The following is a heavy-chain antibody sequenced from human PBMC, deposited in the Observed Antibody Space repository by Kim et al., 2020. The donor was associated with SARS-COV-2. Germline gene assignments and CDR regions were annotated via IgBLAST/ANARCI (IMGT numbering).Heavy chain of an antibody. V-gene: IGHV4-39*01. CDR2: GST. CDR3: ARQDNWFDP. J-gene: IGHJ5*02. Sequence: GSTYDNPSPKSRVTISVDTSKNQFSLKLSSVTAADTAVYYCARQDNWFDPWGQGTLVTVAS.